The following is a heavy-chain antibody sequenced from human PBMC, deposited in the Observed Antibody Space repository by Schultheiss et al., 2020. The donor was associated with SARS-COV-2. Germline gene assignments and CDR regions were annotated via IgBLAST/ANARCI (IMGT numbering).Heavy chain of an antibody. CDR3: ARAEVRGQRYYYYMDV. D-gene: IGHD3-10*01. CDR2: IYYSGST. Sequence: SETLSLTCTVSGGSISSSSYYWSWIRQHPGKGLEWIGYIYYSGSTNYNPSLKSRVTISVDTSKNQFSLKLSSVTAADTAVYYCARAEVRGQRYYYYMDVWGKGTTVTVSS. J-gene: IGHJ6*03. V-gene: IGHV4-61*01. CDR1: GGSISSSSYY.